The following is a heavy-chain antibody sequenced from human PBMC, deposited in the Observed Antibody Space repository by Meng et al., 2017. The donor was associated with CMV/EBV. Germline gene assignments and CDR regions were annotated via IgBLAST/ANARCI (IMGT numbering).Heavy chain of an antibody. CDR3: ARERIAAAGTDAFDI. Sequence: GESLKISCAASGFTVSSNYMSWVRQAPGKGLEWVSVIYSGGSTYYADSVKGRSTISRDNSKNTLYLQMNSLRAEDTAVYYCARERIAAAGTDAFDIWVQGTMVTVSS. CDR1: GFTVSSNY. CDR2: IYSGGST. D-gene: IGHD6-13*01. V-gene: IGHV3-66*02. J-gene: IGHJ3*02.